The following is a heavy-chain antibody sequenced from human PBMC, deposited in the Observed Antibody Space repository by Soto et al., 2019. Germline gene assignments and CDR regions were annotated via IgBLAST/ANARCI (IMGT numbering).Heavy chain of an antibody. J-gene: IGHJ6*03. CDR3: ARGIIPDFRRHMDV. Sequence: QVQLDQWGPGVLKPSETLSLTCKVYGGAFSGHYWNWLRQAPGRGLEWIAEIIHTGATHYDPSLKSRVTVSLDTSKNQFSLNLTSVTAADTAVYYCARGIIPDFRRHMDVWGKGTTVTVAS. CDR1: GGAFSGHY. V-gene: IGHV4-34*01. D-gene: IGHD3-3*01. CDR2: IIHTGAT.